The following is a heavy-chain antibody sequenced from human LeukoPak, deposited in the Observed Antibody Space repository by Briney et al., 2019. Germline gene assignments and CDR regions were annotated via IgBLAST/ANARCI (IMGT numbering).Heavy chain of an antibody. CDR1: GFTFSHYW. V-gene: IGHV3-7*01. CDR2: IKQDGSEK. Sequence: QPGGSLRLSCSASGFTFSHYWMSWVRQAPGKGLEWVANIKQDGSEKYYADSVKGRFTISRDNSKNMLYLQMNSLRPEDTAVYSCARGDFFDYWGQGTLVTVSS. J-gene: IGHJ4*02. CDR3: ARGDFFDY.